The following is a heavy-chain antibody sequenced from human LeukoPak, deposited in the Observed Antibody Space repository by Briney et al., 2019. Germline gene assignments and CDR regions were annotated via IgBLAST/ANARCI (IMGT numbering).Heavy chain of an antibody. V-gene: IGHV4-59*01. CDR1: GGSISSYY. D-gene: IGHD3-10*01. Sequence: SETLSLTCTVPGGSISSYYRSWIRQPPGEGLEWMGYIYYSGITKYNPSIKSRVTIEVDTYKIQFSLKLSSVTAADTAVYYCARAVGSGAFDIWGQGTMVTVSS. J-gene: IGHJ3*02. CDR2: IYYSGIT. CDR3: ARAVGSGAFDI.